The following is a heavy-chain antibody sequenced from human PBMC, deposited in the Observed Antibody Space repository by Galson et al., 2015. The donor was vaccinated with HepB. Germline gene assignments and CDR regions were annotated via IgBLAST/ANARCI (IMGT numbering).Heavy chain of an antibody. D-gene: IGHD2-2*01. J-gene: IGHJ6*02. CDR2: INPNSGVT. CDR3: AREGLCSSTSCYHDV. V-gene: IGHV1-2*02. CDR1: GYTLTGYY. Sequence: SVKVSCKASGYTLTGYYMHWVRQAPGQGLEWMGWINPNSGVTIYAQRFQGRVTMTRDTSISTVYMELSRLRSDDTAVYYCAREGLCSSTSCYHDVWGQGTTVTVSS.